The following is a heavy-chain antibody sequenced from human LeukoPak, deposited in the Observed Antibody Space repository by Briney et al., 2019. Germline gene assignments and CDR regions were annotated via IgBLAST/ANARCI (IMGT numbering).Heavy chain of an antibody. V-gene: IGHV1-18*01. CDR2: ISAYNGNT. CDR1: GYTFTSYG. Sequence: GASVKVSCKASGYTFTSYGISWVRQAPGQGLAWMGWISAYNGNTNYAQKLQGRVTMTTDTSTSTAYMELRSLRSDDTAVYYCARYLPYDFWSGYGGYFDYWGQGTLVTVSS. J-gene: IGHJ4*02. CDR3: ARYLPYDFWSGYGGYFDY. D-gene: IGHD3-3*01.